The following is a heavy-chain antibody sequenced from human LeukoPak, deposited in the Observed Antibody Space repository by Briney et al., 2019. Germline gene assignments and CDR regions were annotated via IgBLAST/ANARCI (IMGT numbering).Heavy chain of an antibody. Sequence: GGSLRLSCAASGFTFSSYGMHWVRQAPGKGLEWVAVISYDGSNKYYADSVKGRFTISRDNSKNTLYLQMNSLRAEDTAVYYCARAGGHDAFDIWGQGTMVTVSS. CDR3: ARAGGHDAFDI. CDR2: ISYDGSNK. CDR1: GFTFSSYG. D-gene: IGHD1-26*01. J-gene: IGHJ3*02. V-gene: IGHV3-30*03.